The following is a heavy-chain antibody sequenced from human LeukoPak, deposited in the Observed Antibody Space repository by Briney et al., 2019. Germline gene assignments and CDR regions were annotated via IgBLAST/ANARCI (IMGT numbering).Heavy chain of an antibody. CDR1: GYTFTGYY. D-gene: IGHD3-22*01. CDR3: ARAPPLLDYYDSSGYGQNDFDY. J-gene: IGHJ4*02. CDR2: INPNSGGT. Sequence: ASVKVSCKASGYTFTGYYMHWVRQAPGQGLEWMGWINPNSGGTNYAQKFQGRVTMTRDTSISTVYMELRSLRSDDTAVYYCARAPPLLDYYDSSGYGQNDFDYWGQGTLVTVSS. V-gene: IGHV1-2*02.